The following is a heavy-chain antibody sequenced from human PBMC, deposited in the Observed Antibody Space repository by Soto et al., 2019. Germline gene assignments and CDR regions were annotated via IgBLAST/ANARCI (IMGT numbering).Heavy chain of an antibody. D-gene: IGHD2-8*01. CDR2: VYHSGST. V-gene: IGHV4-59*01. CDR3: ARVIRSVGVPFDS. CDR1: GGSLKTYS. J-gene: IGHJ4*02. Sequence: QVQLQESGPGLVKPSETLSLTCNVSGGSLKTYSWSWIRTPPGKGLEWIGYVYHSGSTNYNPSLQSRATISLDTSKNQFSLRLSSVTPADTAVYYCARVIRSVGVPFDSWGQGTLVTVAS.